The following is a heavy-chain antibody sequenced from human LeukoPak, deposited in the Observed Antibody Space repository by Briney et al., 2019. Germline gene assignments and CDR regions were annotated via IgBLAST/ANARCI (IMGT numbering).Heavy chain of an antibody. D-gene: IGHD2/OR15-2a*01. CDR2: INSDGSST. CDR1: GFTFNRYW. J-gene: IGHJ4*02. Sequence: GGSLRLSCAASGFTFNRYWMHWVRQVPGKGLVWVSRINSDGSSTTYADSVKGRFTISRDNARNTLYLQMNCLRAEDTAVYYCARGRGTIYTFDYWGQGTLVTVSS. CDR3: ARGRGTIYTFDY. V-gene: IGHV3-74*01.